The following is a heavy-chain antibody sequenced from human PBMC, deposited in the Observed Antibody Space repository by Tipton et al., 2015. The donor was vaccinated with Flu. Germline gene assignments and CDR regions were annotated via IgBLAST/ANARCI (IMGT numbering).Heavy chain of an antibody. CDR1: GGSIRSNNYN. CDR3: ARSSSAYDYVWGGSYYLDF. Sequence: TLSLTCNVSGGSIRSNNYNWGWLRQPPGKGLEWIGSVNYGGGTSYNPSLESRLTISLDTPKNHFSLKLISVTAADTAVYYCARSSSAYDYVWGGSYYLDFWGQGTLVTVSS. CDR2: VNYGGGT. V-gene: IGHV4-39*07. D-gene: IGHD3-16*01. J-gene: IGHJ4*02.